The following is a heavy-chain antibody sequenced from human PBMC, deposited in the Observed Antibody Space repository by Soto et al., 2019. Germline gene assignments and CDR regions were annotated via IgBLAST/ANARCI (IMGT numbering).Heavy chain of an antibody. J-gene: IGHJ4*02. CDR2: IIPIFGTA. CDR1: GGTFSSYA. CDR3: ARGLYYYDSSGYYQVFDY. D-gene: IGHD3-22*01. Sequence: QAQLVQSGAEVKKPGSSVKVSCKASGGTFSSYAISWVRQAPGQGLEWMGGIIPIFGTANYAQKFQGRVTITADESTSTAYMELSSLRSEDTAVYYCARGLYYYDSSGYYQVFDYWGQGTLVTVSS. V-gene: IGHV1-69*01.